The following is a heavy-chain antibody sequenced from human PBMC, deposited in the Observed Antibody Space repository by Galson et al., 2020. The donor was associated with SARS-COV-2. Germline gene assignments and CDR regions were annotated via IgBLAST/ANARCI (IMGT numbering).Heavy chain of an antibody. Sequence: YWMSWVRQAPGTGLEWVANIKQDGSEKYYVDSVKGRFTISRDNAKNSLYLQMNSLRAEDTAVYYCARERGYSGHEYYYYYGMDVWGQGTTVTVSS. CDR1: YW. V-gene: IGHV3-7*01. CDR2: IKQDGSEK. D-gene: IGHD5-12*01. J-gene: IGHJ6*02. CDR3: ARERGYSGHEYYYYYGMDV.